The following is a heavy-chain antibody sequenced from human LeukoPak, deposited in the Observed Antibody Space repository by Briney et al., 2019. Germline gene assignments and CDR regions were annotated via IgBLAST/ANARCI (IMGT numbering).Heavy chain of an antibody. J-gene: IGHJ3*02. CDR3: ARNLRLHTPRAFDI. V-gene: IGHV3-7*05. Sequence: GGSLRLSREASGFTFSSYWMNWVRQAPGKGLKWVANIKEDGSEKYYVDSVKGRFTISRDNAKNSLYLQINSLRAEDTAVYYCARNLRLHTPRAFDIWGQGTMVTVSS. CDR1: GFTFSSYW. CDR2: IKEDGSEK. D-gene: IGHD5-24*01.